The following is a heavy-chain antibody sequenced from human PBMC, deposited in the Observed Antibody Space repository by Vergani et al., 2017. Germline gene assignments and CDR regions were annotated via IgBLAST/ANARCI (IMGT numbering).Heavy chain of an antibody. CDR2: IWYDGSNK. Sequence: QVQLVESGGGLVQPGRSLRLSCAASGFTFSSYGMHWVRQAPGKGLDWVAVIWYDGSNKYYADSVKGRFTISRDNSKNTLYLQMNSLRAEDTAVYYCARDRVQLWFYYYYYYGMDVWGQGTTVTVSS. CDR3: ARDRVQLWFYYYYYYGMDV. V-gene: IGHV3-33*01. CDR1: GFTFSSYG. D-gene: IGHD5-18*01. J-gene: IGHJ6*02.